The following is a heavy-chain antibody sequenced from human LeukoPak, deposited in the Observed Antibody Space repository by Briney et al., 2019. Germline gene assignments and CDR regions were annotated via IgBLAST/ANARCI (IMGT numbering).Heavy chain of an antibody. CDR1: GFTFSSYG. J-gene: IGHJ4*02. V-gene: IGHV3-30*18. CDR2: ISYDGSNK. Sequence: AGGSLRLSCVASGFTFSSYGMHWVRQAPGKGLEWVAVISYDGSNKYYADSVKGRFTISRDNSKNTLYLQMNSLRAEDTAVYYCVKDLVGVTYTFDYWGQGTLVTVSS. D-gene: IGHD3-10*01. CDR3: VKDLVGVTYTFDY.